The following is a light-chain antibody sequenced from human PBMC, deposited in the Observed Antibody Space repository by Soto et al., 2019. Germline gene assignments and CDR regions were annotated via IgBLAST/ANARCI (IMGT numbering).Light chain of an antibody. CDR2: KAS. J-gene: IGKJ4*01. CDR3: QYYNHWPXLS. CDR1: QTISSW. Sequence: DIQMTQSPSTLSGSVGERVTXXXXXSQTISSWLAWYQQKPGKAPKLLIYKASTLKSGVPSRFSGSGSGTEFTLTISSLQSEDSALYYCQYYNHWPXLSFGGGTKVDIK. V-gene: IGKV1-5*03.